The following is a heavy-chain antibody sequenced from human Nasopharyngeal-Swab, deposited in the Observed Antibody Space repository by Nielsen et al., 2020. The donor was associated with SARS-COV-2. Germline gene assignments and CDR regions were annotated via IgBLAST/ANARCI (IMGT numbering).Heavy chain of an antibody. CDR3: GRGACSITTCYENVDV. Sequence: SETLSLTCTVSGASISSYYWSWIRQPPGKGLEWIGCVDSSGSTNYKPSLKSRVTISVDTSKNQFSLNLSSVTAADTAVYYCGRGACSITTCYENVDVWGQGTTVTVSS. D-gene: IGHD2-2*01. CDR1: GASISSYY. J-gene: IGHJ6*02. CDR2: VDSSGST. V-gene: IGHV4-59*13.